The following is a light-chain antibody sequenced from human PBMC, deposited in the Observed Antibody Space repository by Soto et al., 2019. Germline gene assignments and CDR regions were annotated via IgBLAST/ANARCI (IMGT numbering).Light chain of an antibody. CDR3: QQYGTSPRT. CDR2: GAS. J-gene: IGKJ1*01. CDR1: QSVSSY. Sequence: EIVMTQSPATLSVSPGERATLSCRASQSVSSYLAWYQQKPGQAPRLLIYGASTRATDMPGTFSGSGSGTEFTLTISSLQSEDFAVYFCQQYGTSPRTFGQGTNVDIK. V-gene: IGKV3-15*01.